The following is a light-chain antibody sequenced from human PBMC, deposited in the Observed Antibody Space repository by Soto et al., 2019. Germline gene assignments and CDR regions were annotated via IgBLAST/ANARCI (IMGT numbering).Light chain of an antibody. V-gene: IGKV3-20*01. J-gene: IGKJ2*01. CDR2: GAS. Sequence: EIVLTQSPGTLSLSPGERATLSCRASQSVSSRCLAWYQQKAGQAPRLLIYGASSRATGIPDRFSGSGSGTDFTLTISRLEPEDFAVYYCQQYGSSPPRTFGQATKLEIK. CDR3: QQYGSSPPRT. CDR1: QSVSSRC.